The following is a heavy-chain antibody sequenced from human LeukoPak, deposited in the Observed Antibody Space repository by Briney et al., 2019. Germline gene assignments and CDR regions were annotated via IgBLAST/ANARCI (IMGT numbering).Heavy chain of an antibody. D-gene: IGHD3-22*01. CDR1: GGSISSSSYY. CDR3: ARAGTPYYYDSSGFYAY. V-gene: IGHV4-39*07. Sequence: PSETLSLTCTVSGGSISSSSYYWGWIRQPPGKGLEWIGSIYYSGSTYYNPSLKSRVTISVDTSKNQFSLKLSSVTAADTAVYYCARAGTPYYYDSSGFYAYWGQGTLVTVSS. CDR2: IYYSGST. J-gene: IGHJ4*02.